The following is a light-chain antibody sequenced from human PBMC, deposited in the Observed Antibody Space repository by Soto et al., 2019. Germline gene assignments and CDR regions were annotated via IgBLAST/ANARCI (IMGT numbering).Light chain of an antibody. V-gene: IGKV3-15*01. CDR2: GAS. J-gene: IGKJ1*01. CDR1: QSVGSN. CDR3: QQYNNWPWT. Sequence: EVLMTQSPATLSVSPGERATLSCRASQSVGSNLAWYQQKPGQAPRLLIYGASTRATGIPARFSGSGSGTEFTLTISSLQSEDFAVYYCQQYNNWPWTFGQGTQVEIK.